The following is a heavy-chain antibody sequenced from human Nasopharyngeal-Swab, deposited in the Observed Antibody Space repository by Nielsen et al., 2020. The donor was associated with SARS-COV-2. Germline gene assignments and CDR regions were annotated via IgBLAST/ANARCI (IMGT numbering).Heavy chain of an antibody. Sequence: SETLSLTCTVSGGSISSYYWSWIRQPPGKGLEWIGYIYYSGSTNYNPSLKSRVTISVDTSKNQFSLKLSSVTAADTAVYYCARLTYSYESYYYYYGMDVWGQGTPVTVSS. CDR2: IYYSGST. CDR3: ARLTYSYESYYYYYGMDV. D-gene: IGHD5-18*01. CDR1: GGSISSYY. J-gene: IGHJ6*02. V-gene: IGHV4-59*08.